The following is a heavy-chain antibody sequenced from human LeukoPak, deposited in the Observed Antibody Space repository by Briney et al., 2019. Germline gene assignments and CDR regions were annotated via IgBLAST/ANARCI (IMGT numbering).Heavy chain of an antibody. CDR1: GFTFSDYY. CDR3: ARHTRPGYSGYENAFDI. Sequence: GGSLRLSCAASGFTFSDYYMSWIRQAPGKGLEWVSYISSSSSYTKYADSVKGRFTISRDNAKNSLYLQMNSLRAEDTAVYYCARHTRPGYSGYENAFDIWGQGTEVTVSS. CDR2: ISSSSSYT. D-gene: IGHD5-12*01. J-gene: IGHJ3*02. V-gene: IGHV3-11*06.